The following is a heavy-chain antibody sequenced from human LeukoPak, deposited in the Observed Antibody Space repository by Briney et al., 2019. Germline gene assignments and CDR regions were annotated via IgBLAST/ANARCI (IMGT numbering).Heavy chain of an antibody. CDR2: INPSGGSA. D-gene: IGHD2-2*02. CDR1: GYIFTSYY. CDR3: ARALGPAYTKPDGY. Sequence: ASVTVSCKASGYIFTSYYIHWVRQAPGQGLEWMGMINPSGGSATYAQKFPGRVAMTTVTSTSTVYMDLSSLRSEDTAVYYCARALGPAYTKPDGYWGQGTLVTVSS. V-gene: IGHV1-46*03. J-gene: IGHJ4*02.